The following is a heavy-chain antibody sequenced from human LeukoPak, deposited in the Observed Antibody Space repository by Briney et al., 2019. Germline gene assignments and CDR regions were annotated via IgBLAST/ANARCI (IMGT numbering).Heavy chain of an antibody. J-gene: IGHJ5*02. Sequence: ETLSLTCTVSGGSISSYYWSWVRQGPGKGLEWVSAIGDGGDRTYYADSVKGRFTISRDNSKNMLYLQMTSLRAEDTAVYYCAKDLGTHFFDPWGQGSLVTVSS. V-gene: IGHV3-23*01. CDR1: GGSISSYY. CDR3: AKDLGTHFFDP. CDR2: IGDGGDRT.